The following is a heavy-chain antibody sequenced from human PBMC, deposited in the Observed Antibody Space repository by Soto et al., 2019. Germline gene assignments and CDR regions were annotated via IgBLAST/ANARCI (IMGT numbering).Heavy chain of an antibody. CDR1: GFTFISYA. D-gene: IGHD1-26*01. CDR3: ARRGSGSYYDY. J-gene: IGHJ4*02. V-gene: IGHV3-23*01. CDR2: ISGSGGST. Sequence: EVQLLESGGGLVQPGGSLRLSCAASGFTFISYAMRWVRQAPVKGLEWVSAISGSGGSTYYADSVKGRFTISRDNSNNTLYLQMNSLRAEDTAVYYCARRGSGSYYDYWGQGTLVTVSS.